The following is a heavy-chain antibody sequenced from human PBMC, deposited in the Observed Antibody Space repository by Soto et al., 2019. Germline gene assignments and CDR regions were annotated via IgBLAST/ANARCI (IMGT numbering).Heavy chain of an antibody. J-gene: IGHJ6*02. Sequence: QLVQSGGEVKEPGASVQVSCKASGYTFNNYGITWVRQAPGQGLEWLGWISVYNGNKNYAKKVQGRVSMTADTSTSTAHMELRSLQSDDTAEYFCARVAITLIRGLKVDFYSMDVWGQGTTVTVSS. V-gene: IGHV1-18*01. CDR3: ARVAITLIRGLKVDFYSMDV. CDR2: ISVYNGNK. D-gene: IGHD3-10*01. CDR1: GYTFNNYG.